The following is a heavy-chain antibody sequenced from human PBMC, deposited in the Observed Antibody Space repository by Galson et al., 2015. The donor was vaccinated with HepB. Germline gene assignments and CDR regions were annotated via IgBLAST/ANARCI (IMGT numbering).Heavy chain of an antibody. V-gene: IGHV3-33*03. CDR1: GFTFSSYG. D-gene: IGHD3-16*02. CDR2: IWFDGTNE. J-gene: IGHJ4*02. CDR3: ASASGGGYPTATYK. Sequence: SLRLSCAASGFTFSSYGMHWVRQAPGKGLEWVAAIWFDGTNEFYADSVKGRFTISRDNSENTLYLQMNNLRVEDTAVYFCASASGGGYPTATYKWGQGTLVTGTS.